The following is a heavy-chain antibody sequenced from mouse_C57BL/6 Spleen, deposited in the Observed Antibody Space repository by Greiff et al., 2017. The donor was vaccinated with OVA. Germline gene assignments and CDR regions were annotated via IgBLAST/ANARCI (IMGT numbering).Heavy chain of an antibody. CDR3: ARHEDGYYYGSSPFAY. J-gene: IGHJ3*01. CDR2: FYPGSGSI. V-gene: IGHV1-62-2*01. CDR1: GYTFTEYT. D-gene: IGHD1-1*01. Sequence: VQLQQSGAELVKPGASVKLSCKASGYTFTEYTIHWVKQRSGQGLEWIGWFYPGSGSIKYNEKFKDKATLTADKSSSTVYMELSRLTSEDSAVYCCARHEDGYYYGSSPFAYWGQGTLVTVSA.